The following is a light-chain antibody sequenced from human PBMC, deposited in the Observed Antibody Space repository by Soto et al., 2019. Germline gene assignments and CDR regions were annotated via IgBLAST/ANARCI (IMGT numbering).Light chain of an antibody. CDR1: QSVSSSY. V-gene: IGKV3-20*01. Sequence: IVLTNSPGIRAFSQQERAILSCRSSQSVSSSYLAWYQQKPGQAPRLLIYGASSRATGIPDRFSGSGSGTDFTLTISRLEPEDFAVYYCQQYGSSALTFGGGTKVDI. CDR3: QQYGSSALT. J-gene: IGKJ4*01. CDR2: GAS.